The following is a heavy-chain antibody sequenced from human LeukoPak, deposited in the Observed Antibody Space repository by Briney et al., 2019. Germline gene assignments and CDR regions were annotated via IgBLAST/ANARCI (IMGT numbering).Heavy chain of an antibody. CDR3: ARDRNWLQGGGTDY. D-gene: IGHD5-24*01. Sequence: SETLSLTCTVSGGSINSYFWCWIWQTAGKGLEWIGRIDSSGNTNYNPSLKSRVTMSADTSKNRFSLRLSSVTAADTAVYYCARDRNWLQGGGTDYWGQGTLATVSS. CDR1: GGSINSYF. J-gene: IGHJ4*02. V-gene: IGHV4-4*07. CDR2: IDSSGNT.